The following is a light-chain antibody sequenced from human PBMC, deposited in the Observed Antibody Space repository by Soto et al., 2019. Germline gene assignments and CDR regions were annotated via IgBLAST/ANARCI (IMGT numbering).Light chain of an antibody. V-gene: IGKV3-15*01. CDR1: QSVSSN. Sequence: EIVMTQSPATLSVSPGERATLSCRASQSVSSNLAWYQQKPGQAPRLLIYGASIRATGIPARFSGSGSGAEFTLPISTLRSEDFAVYYCQQYYNWPPITFGQGTRLEIK. CDR2: GAS. CDR3: QQYYNWPPIT. J-gene: IGKJ5*01.